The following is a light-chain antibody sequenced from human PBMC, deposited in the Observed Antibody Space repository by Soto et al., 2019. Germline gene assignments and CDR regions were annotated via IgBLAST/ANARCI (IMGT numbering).Light chain of an antibody. CDR2: GAS. J-gene: IGKJ1*01. CDR3: QHHKNWPPGT. Sequence: VMPQSPATLSVSPGERATLSCRSSLTVGTTLAWYPQKPGQPPRLLIYGASTRATGIPARFSGSGSGTDFTLTISSLQSEDFAVYYWQHHKNWPPGTFGQGTRVEIK. V-gene: IGKV3-15*01. CDR1: LTVGTT.